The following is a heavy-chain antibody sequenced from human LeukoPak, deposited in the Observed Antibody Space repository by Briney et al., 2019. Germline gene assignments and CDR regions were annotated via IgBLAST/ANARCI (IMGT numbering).Heavy chain of an antibody. CDR2: ISYSGST. J-gene: IGHJ4*02. CDR3: ARLSPYLGSGSSAFPDDF. D-gene: IGHD3-10*01. V-gene: IGHV4-39*01. CDR1: GGPISSSPYY. Sequence: SETLSLTCTVSGGPISSSPYYWGGIRHPPGKGLEWIGGISYSGSTFYNPSLKSRLTISVDTSKNQFSLRLSSWTAADTAVFYCARLSPYLGSGSSAFPDDFWGQGTLVTVSS.